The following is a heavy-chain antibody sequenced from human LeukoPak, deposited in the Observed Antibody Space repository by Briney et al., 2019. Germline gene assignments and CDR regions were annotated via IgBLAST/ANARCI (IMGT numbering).Heavy chain of an antibody. D-gene: IGHD5-24*01. CDR1: GYTFTSYN. CDR3: ARVRDGYNDAYDI. CDR2: INPSGGST. J-gene: IGHJ3*02. Sequence: ASVKVSCKASGYTFTSYNMHWVRQAPGQGLEWMGIINPSGGSTNYAQNFQARVTMTRDTSTSTVYMELSSLRSEDTAVYYCARVRDGYNDAYDIWGQGTMVTVPS. V-gene: IGHV1-46*01.